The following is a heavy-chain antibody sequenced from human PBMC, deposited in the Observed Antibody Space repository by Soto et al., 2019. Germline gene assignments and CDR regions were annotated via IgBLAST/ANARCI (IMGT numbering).Heavy chain of an antibody. V-gene: IGHV3-53*01. D-gene: IGHD5-18*01. Sequence: EVQLVESGGGLIQPGGSLRLSCAASGLTVSSNYMTWVRQAPGKGLEWVSIIYRGGGTYYADSVKGRFIISRDDSENTVYLQMNSLRAGDTAVYYCARRDDSETFDIWGQGTMVTVSS. J-gene: IGHJ3*02. CDR1: GLTVSSNY. CDR2: IYRGGGT. CDR3: ARRDDSETFDI.